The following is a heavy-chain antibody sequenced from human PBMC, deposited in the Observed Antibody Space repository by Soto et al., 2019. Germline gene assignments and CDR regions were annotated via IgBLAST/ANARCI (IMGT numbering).Heavy chain of an antibody. D-gene: IGHD4-17*01. CDR3: AKDVKTTVVTAMGY. J-gene: IGHJ4*02. V-gene: IGHV3-23*01. CDR1: GFTFSSYA. Sequence: LRLSCAASGFTFSSYAMSWVRQAPGKGLEWVSAISGSGGSTYYADSVKGRFTISRDNSKNTLYLQMNSLRAEDTAVYYCAKDVKTTVVTAMGYWGQGTLVTVSS. CDR2: ISGSGGST.